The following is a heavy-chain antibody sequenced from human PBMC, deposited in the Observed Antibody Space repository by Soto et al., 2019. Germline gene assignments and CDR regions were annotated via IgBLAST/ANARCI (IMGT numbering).Heavy chain of an antibody. CDR3: SRPRGTTRAVWYFDL. CDR2: VYHNGKT. J-gene: IGHJ2*01. D-gene: IGHD1-26*01. V-gene: IGHV4-59*08. CDR1: GDFISSHY. Sequence: QVQLQESGPGLVKPSETLSLTCTVSGDFISSHYWSWIRQPPGKGLEWMGYVYHNGKTDSNPSLQSRVTRSMDTSKNHISLSLTSVTAADTAVYYCSRPRGTTRAVWYFDLWGRGTLVTVSS.